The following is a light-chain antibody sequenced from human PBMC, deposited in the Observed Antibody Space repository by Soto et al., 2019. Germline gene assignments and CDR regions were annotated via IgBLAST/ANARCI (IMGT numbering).Light chain of an antibody. CDR1: QGLSGD. CDR3: QQLNSYPIT. Sequence: DIQLTQSPSFLSASVGDRVTITCRASQGLSGDLAWYQQKPGKAPKLLIYAPSTLQSGVPSRFSGSGSGTEFTLTISSLQPEDFSTDYGQQLNSYPITFGQGTRLEIK. J-gene: IGKJ5*01. CDR2: APS. V-gene: IGKV1-9*01.